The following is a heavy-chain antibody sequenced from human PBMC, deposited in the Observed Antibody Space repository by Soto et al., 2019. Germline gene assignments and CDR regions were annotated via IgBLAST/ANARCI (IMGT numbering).Heavy chain of an antibody. J-gene: IGHJ4*02. CDR1: GGTFSSHG. V-gene: IGHV1-69*12. D-gene: IGHD2-15*01. Sequence: QVQLVQSGAEVKKPGSSVKVSCKASGGTFSSHGFNWVRQAPGQGLEWIGGSIPLFGITNHTQKFQDRITITADASTTTSYMELRGLRSDDTAVYYCASDRGYGLVNWGQGTPLTVSS. CDR3: ASDRGYGLVN. CDR2: SIPLFGIT.